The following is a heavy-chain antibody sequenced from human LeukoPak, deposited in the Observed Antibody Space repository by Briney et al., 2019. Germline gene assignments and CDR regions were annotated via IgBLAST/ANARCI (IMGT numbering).Heavy chain of an antibody. Sequence: GGSLRLSCAASGFTFSSYSMNWVRQAPGKGLEWVSGISWNSGSIGYAGSVKGRFTISRDNAKNSLYLQMNSLRAEDTALYYCAEDIGDLPRAPFDYWGQGTLVTVSS. CDR2: ISWNSGSI. J-gene: IGHJ4*02. CDR3: AEDIGDLPRAPFDY. D-gene: IGHD3-10*01. CDR1: GFTFSSYS. V-gene: IGHV3-9*01.